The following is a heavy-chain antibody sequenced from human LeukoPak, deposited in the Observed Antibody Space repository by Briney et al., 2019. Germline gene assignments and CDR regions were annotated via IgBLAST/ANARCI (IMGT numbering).Heavy chain of an antibody. CDR3: ARESSGWYFMVDY. CDR2: IKQEGGDK. CDR1: GFTFRTYW. V-gene: IGHV3-7*01. J-gene: IGHJ4*02. Sequence: GGSLRLSCAVSGFTFRTYWMSWVRQAPGKGLEWVANIKQEGGDKYYVDSVKGRFTISRDNAKDSLYLQMNSLRAEDAAVYYCARESSGWYFMVDYWGQGTLVTVSS. D-gene: IGHD6-19*01.